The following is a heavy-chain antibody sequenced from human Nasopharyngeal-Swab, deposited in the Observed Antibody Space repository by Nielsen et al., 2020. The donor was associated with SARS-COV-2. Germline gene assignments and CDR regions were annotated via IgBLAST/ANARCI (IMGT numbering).Heavy chain of an antibody. CDR3: ARDAGGSYPGADAFDI. Sequence: SVQVSCKASGGSFSSYSISWLRQAPEQGLEWMGGIIPIVGTANYAQKFQGRVTITADESTSTAYMELSSLRSEDTAVYYCARDAGGSYPGADAFDIWGQGTMVTVSS. CDR2: IIPIVGTA. D-gene: IGHD1-26*01. J-gene: IGHJ3*02. V-gene: IGHV1-69*13. CDR1: GGSFSSYS.